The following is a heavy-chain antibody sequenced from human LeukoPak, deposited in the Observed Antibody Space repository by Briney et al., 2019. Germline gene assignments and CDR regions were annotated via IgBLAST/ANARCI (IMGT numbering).Heavy chain of an antibody. Sequence: PSETLSLTCTVSGGSINNYNWSWIRRPPGKGLEWIGYFYNSGSTNYNPSLKSRVTISVDTSKNQFSLILSSVTASDTAVYYCARDRGGIGGYFDYWGQGALVTVSS. D-gene: IGHD3-3*01. J-gene: IGHJ4*02. V-gene: IGHV4-59*01. CDR1: GGSINNYN. CDR2: FYNSGST. CDR3: ARDRGGIGGYFDY.